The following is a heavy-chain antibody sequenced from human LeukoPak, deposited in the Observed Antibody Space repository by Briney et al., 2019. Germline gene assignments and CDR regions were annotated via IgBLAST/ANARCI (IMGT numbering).Heavy chain of an antibody. J-gene: IGHJ4*02. Sequence: GGSLRLSCTASGFTFGDYAMSWVRQAPGEGLEWVGFIRKKGFGGTTEYAASVKGRFTISRDDSNSVAYLQMNSLKTEDTAVYYCARANCVNGVCYHFDYWGQGTLVTVSS. CDR2: IRKKGFGGTT. CDR3: ARANCVNGVCYHFDY. CDR1: GFTFGDYA. D-gene: IGHD2-8*01. V-gene: IGHV3-49*04.